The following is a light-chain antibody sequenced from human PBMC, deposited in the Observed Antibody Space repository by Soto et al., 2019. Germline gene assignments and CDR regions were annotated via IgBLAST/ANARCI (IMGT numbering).Light chain of an antibody. J-gene: IGKJ3*01. CDR1: QNINKW. CDR3: LQANGFPVT. CDR2: DVS. Sequence: DIQMTQSPSSVSASVGDRVTITCWASQNINKWLAWYQQKPGKAPNLLIYDVSTLQTGVPSRFSGSGSGTDFALTISGLQTEDFATYYCLQANGFPVTFGPGTKLDIK. V-gene: IGKV1D-12*01.